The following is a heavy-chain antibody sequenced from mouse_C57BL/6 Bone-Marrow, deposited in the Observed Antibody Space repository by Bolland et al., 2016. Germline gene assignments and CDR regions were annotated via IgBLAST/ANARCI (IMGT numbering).Heavy chain of an antibody. J-gene: IGHJ3*01. V-gene: IGHV6-6*01. CDR3: TGYSGSSPAWFAY. D-gene: IGHD1-1*01. CDR2: T. Sequence: TYYAESVKGRFTISRDDSKSSVYLQMNSLRAEDTGIYYCTGYSGSSPAWFAYWGQGTLV.